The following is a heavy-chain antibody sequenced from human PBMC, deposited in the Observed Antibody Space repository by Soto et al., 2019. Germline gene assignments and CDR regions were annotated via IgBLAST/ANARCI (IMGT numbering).Heavy chain of an antibody. CDR1: GFTFSSYG. V-gene: IGHV3-33*01. CDR3: ARERCYDILTGYSRGDCYLVY. Sequence: QVQLVESGGGVVQPGRSLRLSCAASGFTFSSYGMHWVRQAPGKGLEWVAVIWYDGSNKYYADSVKGRFTISRDNSKNTLYLKMNSLGAEDTAVYYCARERCYDILTGYSRGDCYLVYWGQGTLVTVSS. CDR2: IWYDGSNK. J-gene: IGHJ4*02. D-gene: IGHD3-9*01.